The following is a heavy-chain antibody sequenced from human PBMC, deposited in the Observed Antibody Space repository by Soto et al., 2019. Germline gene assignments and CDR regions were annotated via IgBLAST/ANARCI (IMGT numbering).Heavy chain of an antibody. J-gene: IGHJ4*02. CDR1: GFTFSSYG. D-gene: IGHD4-17*01. CDR2: ISYDGSNK. CDR3: ARVRLDYGSKPYFFDN. Sequence: PGGSLRLSCAASGFTFSSYGMHWVRQAPGKGLEWVAVISYDGSNKYYADSVKGRFTISRDNAKNSVYLQMNTLRVADTGVYYCARVRLDYGSKPYFFDNWGLGTLVTVSS. V-gene: IGHV3-30*03.